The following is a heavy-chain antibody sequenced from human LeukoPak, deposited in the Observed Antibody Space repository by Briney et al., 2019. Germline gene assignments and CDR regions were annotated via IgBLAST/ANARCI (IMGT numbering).Heavy chain of an antibody. J-gene: IGHJ4*02. V-gene: IGHV4-31*03. CDR2: IYYSGST. Sequence: SETLPLTCTVSGGSISSGGYYWSWIRQHPGKGLEWIGYIYYSGSTYYNPSLKSRVTISVDTSKNQFSLKLSSVTAADTAVYYCARDSYGDYVLLDYWGQGTLVTVSS. CDR1: GGSISSGGYY. D-gene: IGHD4-17*01. CDR3: ARDSYGDYVLLDY.